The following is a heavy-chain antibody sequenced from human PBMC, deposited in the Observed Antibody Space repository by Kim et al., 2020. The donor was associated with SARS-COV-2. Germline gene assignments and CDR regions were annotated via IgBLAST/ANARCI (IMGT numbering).Heavy chain of an antibody. D-gene: IGHD2-21*02. J-gene: IGHJ6*02. Sequence: DSVKGRLTTSRDNTKTTLYLQMNSRSAEDTAVYYCAKDRGGDCGGYGMDVWGQETTVTVSS. CDR3: AKDRGGDCGGYGMDV. V-gene: IGHV3-30*02.